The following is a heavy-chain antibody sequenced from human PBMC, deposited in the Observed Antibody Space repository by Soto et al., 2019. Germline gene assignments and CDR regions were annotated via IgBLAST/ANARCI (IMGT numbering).Heavy chain of an antibody. J-gene: IGHJ4*02. D-gene: IGHD2-15*01. CDR2: MSYDETKK. V-gene: IGHV3-30*18. CDR1: GFSLSSYA. Sequence: QVQLVESGGGVVQPGGSLRLSCATFGFSLSSYAMHWVRQAPRKGLEWVALMSYDETKKYYADSVEGRFTISRDTSTNTLFLQMNNLRVEDTAVYYCAKDRRDGDFMHILVVDFWGQGALVTVSS. CDR3: AKDRRDGDFMHILVVDF.